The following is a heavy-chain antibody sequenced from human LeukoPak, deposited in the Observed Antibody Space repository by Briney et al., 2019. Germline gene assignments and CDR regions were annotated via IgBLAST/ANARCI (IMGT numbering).Heavy chain of an antibody. CDR2: INPNSGGT. CDR1: GYTFTGYY. V-gene: IGHV1-2*02. D-gene: IGHD6-19*01. Sequence: GASVKVSCKASGYTFTGYYMHWVRQAPGQGLEWMGWINPNSGGTNYAQKFQGRVTMTRDTSISTAYMELSRLRSDDTAVYYCARVDSRGWYYFDYWGQGTLVTVSS. J-gene: IGHJ4*02. CDR3: ARVDSRGWYYFDY.